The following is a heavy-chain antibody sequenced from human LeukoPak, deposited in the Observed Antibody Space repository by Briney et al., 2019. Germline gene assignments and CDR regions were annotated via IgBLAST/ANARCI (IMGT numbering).Heavy chain of an antibody. J-gene: IGHJ4*02. CDR2: IYYSGST. D-gene: IGHD3-10*01. V-gene: IGHV4-31*03. CDR3: ARVHYYGSGSVSDY. Sequence: PSETLSLTCTVSGGSISSGGYYWSWIRQHPGKGLEWIGYIYYSGSTYYNPSLKSRVTISVDTSKNQFSLKLSSVTAADTAVYYCARVHYYGSGSVSDYWGQGTLVTVSS. CDR1: GGSISSGGYY.